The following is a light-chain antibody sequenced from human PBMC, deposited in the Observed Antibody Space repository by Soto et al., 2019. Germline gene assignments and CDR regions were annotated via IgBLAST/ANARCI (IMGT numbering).Light chain of an antibody. CDR1: QSITNY. CDR2: PAS. J-gene: IGKJ4*01. CDR3: QQSNSSPPT. Sequence: DIQMTQSPSALPASLGDRVTITCRASQSITNYLNWYQHKPGQAPNLLIYPASTLQAGVPSRFSGSGSGTDFTLTISSLQPEDFATYFCQQSNSSPPTFGGGTKVDIK. V-gene: IGKV1-39*01.